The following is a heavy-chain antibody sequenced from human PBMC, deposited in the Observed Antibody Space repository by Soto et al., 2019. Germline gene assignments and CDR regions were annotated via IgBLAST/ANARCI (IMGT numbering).Heavy chain of an antibody. J-gene: IGHJ3*02. CDR2: ISAYNGNT. V-gene: IGHV1-18*01. CDR1: GYTFTSYG. Sequence: WASVKVSCKASGYTFTSYGISWVRQAPGQGLEWMGWISAYNGNTNYAQKLQGRVTMTTDTSTSTAYMELRSLRSDDTAVYYCARDVGTTSAWGDAFDIWGQATMVTVSS. CDR3: ARDVGTTSAWGDAFDI. D-gene: IGHD1-1*01.